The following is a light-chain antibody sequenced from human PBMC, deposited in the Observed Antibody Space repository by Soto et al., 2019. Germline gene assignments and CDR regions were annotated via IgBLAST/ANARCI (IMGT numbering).Light chain of an antibody. Sequence: QSALTQPRSVSGSPGQSVTISCTGTSSDVGGYNYVSWYQQHPGKAPKLMIYDVSNRPSGVSNRFSGSKSGNTASLTISGLHTEDEADYYCSSYTTTSTLWVFGGGTKLTVL. CDR3: SSYTTTSTLWV. CDR2: DVS. CDR1: SSDVGGYNY. J-gene: IGLJ3*02. V-gene: IGLV2-14*01.